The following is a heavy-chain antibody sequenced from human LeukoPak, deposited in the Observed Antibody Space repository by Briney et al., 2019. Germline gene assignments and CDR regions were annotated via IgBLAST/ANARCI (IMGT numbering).Heavy chain of an antibody. J-gene: IGHJ3*02. Sequence: PGGSLRLSCAASGFTFSDYYMSWLRQAPGKGLEGVSYISSSGSTIYYADSVKGRFTIARDNAKNSLYLQMHSLRAEDTAVYYCASPGKLLWFGDLWRGAFDIWGQGTMVTVSS. D-gene: IGHD3-10*01. CDR3: ASPGKLLWFGDLWRGAFDI. CDR1: GFTFSDYY. V-gene: IGHV3-11*01. CDR2: ISSSGSTI.